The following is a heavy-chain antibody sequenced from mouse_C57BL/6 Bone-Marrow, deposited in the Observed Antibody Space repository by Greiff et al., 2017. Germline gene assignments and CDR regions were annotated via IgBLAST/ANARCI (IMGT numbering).Heavy chain of an antibody. CDR2: IRNKANNHAT. CDR3: TRDWWFAN. D-gene: IGHD4-1*01. V-gene: IGHV6-6*01. J-gene: IGHJ3*01. Sequence: EVKLEESGGGLVQPGGPMKLPRAASGFTFCDAWMDWVRQSPEKGLEWVAEIRNKANNHATYYAESVKGRFTISRDDSKSSVYLQMYSLRAEDTGIYYCTRDWWFANWGQGALVAVYA. CDR1: GFTFCDAW.